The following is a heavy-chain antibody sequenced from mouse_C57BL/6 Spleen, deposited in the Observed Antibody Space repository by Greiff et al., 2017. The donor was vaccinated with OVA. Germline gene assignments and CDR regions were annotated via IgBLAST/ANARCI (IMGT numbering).Heavy chain of an antibody. J-gene: IGHJ2*01. CDR2: ISDGGSYT. CDR3: ARHLDY. Sequence: EVMLVESGGGIVKPGGSLKLSCAASGFTFSSYAMSWVRQTPEKRLEWVATISDGGSYTYYPDNVKGRFTISRDNAKNNLYLQMSHLKSEDTAMYYCARHLDYWGQGTTLTVSS. V-gene: IGHV5-4*03. CDR1: GFTFSSYA.